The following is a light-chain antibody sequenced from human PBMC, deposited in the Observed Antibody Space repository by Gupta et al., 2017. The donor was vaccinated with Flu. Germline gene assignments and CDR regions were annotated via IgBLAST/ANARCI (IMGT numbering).Light chain of an antibody. CDR1: QSLLHSNGYNY. V-gene: IGKV2-28*01. CDR2: LGS. CDR3: MQALQTPRT. Sequence: DIVMTQSPRSLPVTPGEPASISCRSSQSLLHSNGYNYLDWYLQKPGQSPQLLIYLGSNRASGVPARFGDSGSGTDFTLKISRVEAEDVGVYYCMQALQTPRTFGQGTKVEIK. J-gene: IGKJ1*01.